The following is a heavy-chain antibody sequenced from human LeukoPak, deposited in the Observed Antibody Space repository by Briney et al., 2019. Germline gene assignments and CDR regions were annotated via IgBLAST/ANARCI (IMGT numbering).Heavy chain of an antibody. J-gene: IGHJ3*02. V-gene: IGHV4-4*07. D-gene: IGHD3-22*01. CDR3: ARDYDSSGYYRVFALDI. Sequence: PSETLSLTCTVSGGSITSYYWSWIRQPAGKGLEWIGRIYVTESTTYNPSLKSRVTISVDTSKNQFSLKMSSVTAADTAVYYCARDYDSSGYYRVFALDIWGQGTMVTVPS. CDR1: GGSITSYY. CDR2: IYVTEST.